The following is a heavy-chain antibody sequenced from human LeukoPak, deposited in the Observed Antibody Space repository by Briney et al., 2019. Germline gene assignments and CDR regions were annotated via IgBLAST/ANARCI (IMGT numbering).Heavy chain of an antibody. J-gene: IGHJ1*01. CDR2: ISYDGSNK. CDR1: GFTFSSYA. Sequence: GGSLRLSCAASGFTFSSYAMHWVRQAPGKGLEWVVVISYDGSNKYYADSVKGRFTISRDNSKNTLYLQMNSLRAEDTAVYYCARAPGRMIVVAYFQHWGQGTLVTVSS. CDR3: ARAPGRMIVVAYFQH. D-gene: IGHD3-22*01. V-gene: IGHV3-30*04.